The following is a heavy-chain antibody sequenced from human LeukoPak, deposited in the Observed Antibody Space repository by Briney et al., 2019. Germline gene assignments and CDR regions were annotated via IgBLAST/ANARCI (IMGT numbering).Heavy chain of an antibody. CDR2: IYPGDSDT. D-gene: IGHD3-10*01. CDR1: GYIFTSYW. J-gene: IGHJ3*02. CDR3: ARGGSGSPYPNDAFDM. Sequence: GESLKISCQGSGYIFTSYWIAWVRQMPGKGLEWMGIIYPGDSDTRYSPSFQGQVTISADKSINTAYLQWSSLRASDTAMYYCARGGSGSPYPNDAFDMWGQGTMVTVSS. V-gene: IGHV5-51*01.